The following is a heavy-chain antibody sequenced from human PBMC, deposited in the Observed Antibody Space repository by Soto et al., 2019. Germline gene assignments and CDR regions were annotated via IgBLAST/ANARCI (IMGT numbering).Heavy chain of an antibody. CDR1: GYTFTSYG. D-gene: IGHD6-13*01. CDR2: ISAYNGNT. CDR3: ARVPIISWSSWNPYDFDY. J-gene: IGHJ4*02. V-gene: IGHV1-18*01. Sequence: ASVKVSCKASGYTFTSYGISWVRQAPGQGLEWMGWISAYNGNTNYAQKLQGRVTMTTDTSTSTAYMELRSLRSDDTAVYYCARVPIISWSSWNPYDFDYWGQGTLVTVSS.